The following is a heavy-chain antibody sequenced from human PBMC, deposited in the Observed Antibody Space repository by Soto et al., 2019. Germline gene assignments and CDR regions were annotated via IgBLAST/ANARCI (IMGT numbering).Heavy chain of an antibody. Sequence: GSLRLSCAASGFTFSSYAMSWVRQAPGKGLEWVSAISGSGGSTYYADSVKGRFTIYRDNSKNTLYLQMNSLRAEDTAVYYCANTVTDYYYYGMDVWGQGTTVTVSS. D-gene: IGHD4-17*01. J-gene: IGHJ6*02. CDR3: ANTVTDYYYYGMDV. CDR1: GFTFSSYA. CDR2: ISGSGGST. V-gene: IGHV3-23*01.